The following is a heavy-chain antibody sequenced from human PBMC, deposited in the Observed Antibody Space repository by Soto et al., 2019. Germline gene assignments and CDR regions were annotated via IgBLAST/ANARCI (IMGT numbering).Heavy chain of an antibody. J-gene: IGHJ4*02. D-gene: IGHD3-3*01. V-gene: IGHV4-4*07. CDR1: GGSISSYY. Sequence: QVQLQESGPGLVKPSETLSRTCTVSGGSISSYYWSWIRQPAGKGLEWIGRIYTSGSTNYNPSLKRRVTMSVDTSKNQFSLKLSSVTAADTAVYYCARDMDDFWSGYPFWGQGTLVTVSS. CDR3: ARDMDDFWSGYPF. CDR2: IYTSGST.